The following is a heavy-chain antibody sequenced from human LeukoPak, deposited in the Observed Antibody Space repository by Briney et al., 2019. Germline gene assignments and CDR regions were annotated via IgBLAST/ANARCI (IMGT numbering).Heavy chain of an antibody. CDR1: GFTFSNYA. CDR3: ANDEGFFDVLTGPDL. D-gene: IGHD3-9*01. CDR2: ISGSGSST. V-gene: IGHV3-23*01. J-gene: IGHJ5*02. Sequence: GGSLRLSCAASGFTFSNYAMTWVRQAPGKGLEWVSEISGSGSSTFYADSVKGRFTISRDNSKNTLFLQMKSLTAEDTAVYYGANDEGFFDVLTGPDLWGQGTLVTVSS.